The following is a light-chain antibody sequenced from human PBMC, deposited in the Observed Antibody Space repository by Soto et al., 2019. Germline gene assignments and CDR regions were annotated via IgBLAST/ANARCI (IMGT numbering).Light chain of an antibody. V-gene: IGKV1-39*01. CDR2: ATS. CDR3: QQSYNMPS. CDR1: RNVSIY. J-gene: IGKJ5*01. Sequence: EIPLTQSPSSLAASVGDRLTLTCRASRNVSIYLNWYQHKPGKGPTLLIHATSNLQIGVPSRFSGSGSGTEFTLTISSLEPEDFGTYYCQQSYNMPSCGQGTRLVIK.